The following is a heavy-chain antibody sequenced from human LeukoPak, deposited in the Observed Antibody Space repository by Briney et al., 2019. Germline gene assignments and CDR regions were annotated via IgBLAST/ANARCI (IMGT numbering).Heavy chain of an antibody. D-gene: IGHD6-19*01. CDR3: AKDISSGWPTDDAFDI. J-gene: IGHJ3*02. CDR1: GFTVSSNY. CDR2: IYGGGNI. V-gene: IGHV3-53*05. Sequence: PGGSLRLSCAASGFTVSSNYMNWVRQAPGKGLEWVSVIYGGGNIYYADSVKGRFTISRDNSKNSLYLQMNSLRTEDTALYYCAKDISSGWPTDDAFDIWGQGTMVTVSS.